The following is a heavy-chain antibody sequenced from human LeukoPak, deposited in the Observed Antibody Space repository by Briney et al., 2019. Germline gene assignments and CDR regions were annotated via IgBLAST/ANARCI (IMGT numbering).Heavy chain of an antibody. V-gene: IGHV3-30*02. Sequence: QPGGSLRLSCAASGFTFSSYGMHWVRQAPGKGLEWVAFIRYDGSNKYYADSVKGRFTISRDNSKNTLYLRMNSLRAEDTAVYYCAKGPGGYSSGWYFDYWGQGTLVTVSS. CDR1: GFTFSSYG. CDR2: IRYDGSNK. D-gene: IGHD6-19*01. J-gene: IGHJ4*02. CDR3: AKGPGGYSSGWYFDY.